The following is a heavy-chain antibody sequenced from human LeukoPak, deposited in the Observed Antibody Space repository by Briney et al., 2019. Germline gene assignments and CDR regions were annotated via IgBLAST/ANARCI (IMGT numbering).Heavy chain of an antibody. CDR3: TSMITVAGTDY. D-gene: IGHD6-19*01. CDR1: GFTFSNAW. Sequence: GGSLRLSCAASGFTFSNAWMSWVRQAPGKGLEWVGRIKSKTDGGTTDYAAPVKGRFIISRDDSKNTLYLQMNSLKTEDTAVYYCTSMITVAGTDYWGQGTLVTVSS. V-gene: IGHV3-15*01. J-gene: IGHJ4*02. CDR2: IKSKTDGGTT.